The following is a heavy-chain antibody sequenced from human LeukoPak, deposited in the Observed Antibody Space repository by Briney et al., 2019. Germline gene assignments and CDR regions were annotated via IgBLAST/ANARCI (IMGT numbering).Heavy chain of an antibody. CDR2: ISYDGSNK. CDR1: GFTFSSYA. V-gene: IGHV3-30*04. D-gene: IGHD4/OR15-4a*01. CDR3: ARRAGAYSHPYDY. J-gene: IGHJ4*02. Sequence: GGSLRLSCAASGFTFSSYAMHWVRQAPGKGLEWVAVISYDGSNKYYEDSVKGRLSISRDNSKNTLYLQMNSLRAEDTAVYYCARRAGAYSHPYDYWGQGTLVTVSS.